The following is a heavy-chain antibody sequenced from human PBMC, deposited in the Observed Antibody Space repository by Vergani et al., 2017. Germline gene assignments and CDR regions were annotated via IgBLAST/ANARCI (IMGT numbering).Heavy chain of an antibody. D-gene: IGHD3-9*01. CDR3: AGGHFDWDFDY. CDR2: SYHSGST. V-gene: IGHV4-38-2*01. CDR1: GYSISSGYY. Sequence: QVQLQESGPGLVKPSETLSLTCAVSGYSISSGYYWGWIRQPPGKGLEWIGSSYHSGSTSYNPSLKSRVTISVDTSKNQFSLKLSAVTAADTAVYYCAGGHFDWDFDYWGQGTLVTVSS. J-gene: IGHJ4*02.